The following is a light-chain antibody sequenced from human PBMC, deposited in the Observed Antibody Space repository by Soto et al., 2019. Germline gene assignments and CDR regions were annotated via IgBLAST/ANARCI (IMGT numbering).Light chain of an antibody. CDR1: SANIGSNY. Sequence: QSVLTQPPSVSAAPGQKVTISCSGSSANIGSNYVSWYQHIPGTAPKLVIYDSDKRPSEIPDRFSGSKSGTSATLDITGLQTGDEADYYCGAWDGSPSVVLFGGGTKVTVL. CDR2: DSD. J-gene: IGLJ2*01. CDR3: GAWDGSPSVVL. V-gene: IGLV1-51*01.